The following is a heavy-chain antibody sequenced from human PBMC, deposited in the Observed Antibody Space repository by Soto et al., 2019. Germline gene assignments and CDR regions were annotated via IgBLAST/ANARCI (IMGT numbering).Heavy chain of an antibody. CDR1: GGTFSSYA. CDR2: IIPIFGTA. CDR3: ARELVVVADTHYYYYGMDV. J-gene: IGHJ6*02. V-gene: IGHV1-69*13. Sequence: SVKVSCKASGGTFSSYAISWVRQAPGQGLEWMGGIIPIFGTANYAQKFQGRVTITADESTSTAYMELSSLRSEDTAVYYCARELVVVADTHYYYYGMDVWGQGTTVTVYS. D-gene: IGHD2-15*01.